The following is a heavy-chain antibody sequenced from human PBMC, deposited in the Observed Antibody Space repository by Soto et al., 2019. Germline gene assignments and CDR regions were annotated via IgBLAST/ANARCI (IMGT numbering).Heavy chain of an antibody. D-gene: IGHD1-26*01. V-gene: IGHV3-48*03. CDR2: ISTGSSTI. Sequence: LRLSCRASGFTLSDYEMHWVRQAPGKGLEWVSYISTGSSTIYYADPVKGRFTISRDNAENSLFLEMKSLRPEDTAVYYCARVRAGAANGYYGMDVWGQGTTVTVSS. J-gene: IGHJ6*02. CDR3: ARVRAGAANGYYGMDV. CDR1: GFTLSDYE.